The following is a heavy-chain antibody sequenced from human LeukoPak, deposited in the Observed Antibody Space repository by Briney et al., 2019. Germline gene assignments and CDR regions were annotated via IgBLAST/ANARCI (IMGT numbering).Heavy chain of an antibody. D-gene: IGHD2-2*01. CDR2: IYSSGST. CDR1: GASISSGTYY. V-gene: IGHV4-39*01. Sequence: SETLSLTCTVSGASISSGTYYWGWIRQPPEKGLEWIGYIYSSGSTYYSPSLKSRLTISVDTSKNQFSLQLRSVTAADTAVYYCARTPRDRLPPYFFDQWGQGALVTVSS. CDR3: ARTPRDRLPPYFFDQ. J-gene: IGHJ4*02.